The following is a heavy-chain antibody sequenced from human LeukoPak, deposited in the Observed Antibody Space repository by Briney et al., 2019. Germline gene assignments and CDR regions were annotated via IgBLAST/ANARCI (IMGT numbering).Heavy chain of an antibody. CDR3: ARRTAPDY. D-gene: IGHD1/OR15-1a*01. J-gene: IGHJ4*02. CDR1: GFTFSSYM. V-gene: IGHV3-21*01. CDR2: ISSDSTYV. Sequence: GGSLRLSCAASGFTFSSYMMQWVRQAPGKGLEWASSISSDSTYVFYTDSLKGRFTVSRDNAKNSLYLQMNNLRAEDTAVYYCARRTAPDYWGQGTLVTVSS.